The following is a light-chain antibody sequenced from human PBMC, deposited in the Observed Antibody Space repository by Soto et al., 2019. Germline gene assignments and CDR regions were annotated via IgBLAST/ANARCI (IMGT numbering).Light chain of an antibody. CDR2: GAS. CDR1: QSVSSSS. CDR3: PQYGSSPYT. J-gene: IGKJ2*01. Sequence: EIVLTQSPGTLSLSPGERATLSCRASQSVSSSSLAWYQQKPGQAPRLLIYGASSRATGIPDRFSGSGSGAAFSLTISSLEPEDFAVFYCPQYGSSPYTFGRGTKLEIK. V-gene: IGKV3-20*01.